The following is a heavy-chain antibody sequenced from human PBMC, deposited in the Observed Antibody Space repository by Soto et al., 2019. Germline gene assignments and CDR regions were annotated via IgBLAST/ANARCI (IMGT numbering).Heavy chain of an antibody. CDR3: ARESPFGKAPYYYYYMDV. CDR1: GYTFTIYA. J-gene: IGHJ6*03. CDR2: INAGNGNT. D-gene: IGHD3-16*01. V-gene: IGHV1-3*01. Sequence: ASVKVSCKASGYTFTIYAMHWVRQAPGQRLEWMGWINAGNGNTKYSQKFQGRVTITRDTSASTAYMELSSLRSEDTAVYYCARESPFGKAPYYYYYMDVWGKGTTVTVSS.